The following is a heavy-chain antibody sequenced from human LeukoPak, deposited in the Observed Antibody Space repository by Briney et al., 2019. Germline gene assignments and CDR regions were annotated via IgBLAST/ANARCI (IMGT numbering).Heavy chain of an antibody. Sequence: GGSLRLSCAASGFTFSNYWMNWVRQAPGKGLEWVANINQDASEKNYVDSVKGRFTISRDNAKNSLYPQMNSLRAEDTTVYYCARDRAMDDFWGQGTLVAVSS. CDR2: INQDASEK. D-gene: IGHD5-18*01. V-gene: IGHV3-7*03. CDR3: ARDRAMDDF. CDR1: GFTFSNYW. J-gene: IGHJ4*02.